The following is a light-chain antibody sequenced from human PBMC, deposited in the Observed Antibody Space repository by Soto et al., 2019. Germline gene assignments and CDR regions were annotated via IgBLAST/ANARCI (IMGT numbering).Light chain of an antibody. CDR2: GAS. CDR3: QQYGSSPIT. CDR1: QSVTSGY. Sequence: ENVLTQSPGAPFLSPREKTTPSCRASQSVTSGYLAWYHQKPGQVPRLLIFGASSRATGVPDRFSGSGSGTDFTLTISRLEPEDFAMYYCQQYGSSPITFGQGTRLEIK. J-gene: IGKJ5*01. V-gene: IGKV3-20*01.